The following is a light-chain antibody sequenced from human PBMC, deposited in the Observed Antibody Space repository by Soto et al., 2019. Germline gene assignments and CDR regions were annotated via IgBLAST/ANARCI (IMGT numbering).Light chain of an antibody. J-gene: IGKJ2*01. CDR3: QQYYSDSMYT. V-gene: IGKV4-1*01. CDR2: WAS. Sequence: DIVMTQSPDSLAVSLGERATINCKSSQSVLYSSNNKNYLAWYQQKAGQPPKLLIYWASTRESGVPDRFSGSGSGTDFTLTISSLQAEDVAVYYCQQYYSDSMYTFGQGTTLEIK. CDR1: QSVLYSSNNKNY.